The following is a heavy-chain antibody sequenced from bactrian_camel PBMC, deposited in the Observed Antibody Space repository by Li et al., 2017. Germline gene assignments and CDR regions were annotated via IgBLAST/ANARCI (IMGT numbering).Heavy chain of an antibody. V-gene: IGHV3S53*01. CDR2: ISKDGAT. CDR3: AATDWAGSGAICLLLRRSSFGY. J-gene: IGHJ6*01. D-gene: IGHD2*01. Sequence: HVQLVESGGGSVQAGGSLKLSCAAPGYILKSCEMAWYRQAPGKERELVSSISKDGATRYVDSVKGRLTISEDNSKYRLYLQMNALEPEDTAMYVCAATDWAGSGAICLLLRRSSFGYWGQGTQVTVS. CDR1: GYILKSCE.